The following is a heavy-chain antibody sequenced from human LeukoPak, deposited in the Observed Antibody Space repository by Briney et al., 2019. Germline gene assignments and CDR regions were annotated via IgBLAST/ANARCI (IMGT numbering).Heavy chain of an antibody. D-gene: IGHD3-10*01. Sequence: GAFLKPSCKASGSSFTSYWIRGGRQMPGKGLEWVVRIGHSDAYTKYSPSFQGHVTISADKSISTAYLQLSSLKAWDTAMYYCTIWGVGEFIVYSGEGTLVTVSS. CDR1: GSSFTSYW. CDR2: IGHSDAYT. CDR3: TIWGVGEFIVY. J-gene: IGHJ4*02. V-gene: IGHV5-10-1*01.